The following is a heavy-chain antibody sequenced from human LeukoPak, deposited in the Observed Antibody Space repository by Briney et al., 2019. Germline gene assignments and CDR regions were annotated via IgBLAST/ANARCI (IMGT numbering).Heavy chain of an antibody. CDR1: GFTFSSYS. CDR3: ARGLSGSYYDGFDI. D-gene: IGHD1-26*01. Sequence: GGSLRLSCAASGFTFSSYSMNWVRQAPGKGLEWVSSISSSSSYIYYADSVKGRFTISRDNAKNSLYLQMNSLRAEDTAVYYCARGLSGSYYDGFDIWGQGTMVTVSS. V-gene: IGHV3-21*01. J-gene: IGHJ3*02. CDR2: ISSSSSYI.